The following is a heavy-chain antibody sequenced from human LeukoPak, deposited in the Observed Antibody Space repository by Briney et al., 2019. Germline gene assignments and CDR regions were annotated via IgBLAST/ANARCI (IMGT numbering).Heavy chain of an antibody. CDR3: ASWQWLDYGMDV. Sequence: ASVKGSCKASGYTFTGYYMHWVRQAPGQGLEWMGRINPNSGGTNYAQKFQGRVTMTRDTSISTAYMELSRLRSDDTAVYYCASWQWLDYGMDVWGQGTTVTVSS. D-gene: IGHD6-19*01. V-gene: IGHV1-2*06. CDR1: GYTFTGYY. CDR2: INPNSGGT. J-gene: IGHJ6*02.